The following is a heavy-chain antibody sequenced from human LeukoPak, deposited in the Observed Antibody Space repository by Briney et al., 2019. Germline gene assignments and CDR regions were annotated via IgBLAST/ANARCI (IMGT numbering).Heavy chain of an antibody. CDR3: ARSARLMKGVVEVTALDD. J-gene: IGHJ4*02. V-gene: IGHV3-48*04. CDR2: LSSSGSAF. D-gene: IGHD3-3*01. Sequence: GGSLRLSCAASGFTFSSYWMSWVRQAPGKGLEWIAYLSSSGSAFSYADSVKGRFTIARDNAKNSVYLEMNSLRADDTAVYYCARSARLMKGVVEVTALDDWGQGTLVTVSS. CDR1: GFTFSSYW.